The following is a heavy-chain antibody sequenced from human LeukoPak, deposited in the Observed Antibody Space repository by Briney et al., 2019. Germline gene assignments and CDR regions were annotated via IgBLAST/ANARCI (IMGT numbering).Heavy chain of an antibody. Sequence: PGGSLRLSCAASGFTFSSYAMHWVRQAPGKGLEWVAVISYDGSNKYYADSVKGRFTISRDNSKNTLYLQMNSLRAEDTGVYYCARDLGDGYNRNYYYYYMDVWGKGTTVTVSS. V-gene: IGHV3-30*04. CDR3: ARDLGDGYNRNYYYYYMDV. D-gene: IGHD5-24*01. CDR1: GFTFSSYA. CDR2: ISYDGSNK. J-gene: IGHJ6*03.